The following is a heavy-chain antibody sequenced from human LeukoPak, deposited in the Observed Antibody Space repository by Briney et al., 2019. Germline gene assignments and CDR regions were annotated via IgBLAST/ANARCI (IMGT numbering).Heavy chain of an antibody. V-gene: IGHV3-11*01. J-gene: IGHJ4*02. CDR1: GFTFSDYY. Sequence: GGSLRLSCAASGFTFSDYYMSWIRQAPGKGLEWVSYISSNGSTIYYADSVKGRFTISRDNAKNSLYLQMNSLRAEDTAVYYCARVGRDGYNYDYFDYWGQGTLVTVSS. CDR3: ARVGRDGYNYDYFDY. CDR2: ISSNGSTI. D-gene: IGHD5-24*01.